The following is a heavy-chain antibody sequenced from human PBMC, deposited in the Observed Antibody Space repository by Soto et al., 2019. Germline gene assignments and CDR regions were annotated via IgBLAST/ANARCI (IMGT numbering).Heavy chain of an antibody. CDR2: IWYDGSNE. Sequence: QVQLVESGGGVVQPGRSLRLSCAASGFIFSHFGMHWVRQAPGKGLAWVAVIWYDGSNEYYADSVKGRFTITKDNSKNTLYLQMNSLRAEDTAVYYCARDDIPGRAVATSGMDVWGQGTTVTVSS. V-gene: IGHV3-33*01. D-gene: IGHD6-19*01. J-gene: IGHJ6*02. CDR1: GFIFSHFG. CDR3: ARDDIPGRAVATSGMDV.